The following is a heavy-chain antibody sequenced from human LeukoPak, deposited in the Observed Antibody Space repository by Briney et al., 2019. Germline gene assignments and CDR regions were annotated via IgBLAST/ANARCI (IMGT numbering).Heavy chain of an antibody. CDR3: ARGIQLWPYYFDY. D-gene: IGHD5-18*01. CDR2: IKQDGSQK. J-gene: IGHJ4*02. Sequence: GGSLRLSCAASGFTFSSYWMSWVRQAPGKGLEWVANIKQDGSQKYYVGSVKGRFTISRDNANNSLYLQMNSLRAEDTAVYYCARGIQLWPYYFDYWGQGTLVTVSS. V-gene: IGHV3-7*03. CDR1: GFTFSSYW.